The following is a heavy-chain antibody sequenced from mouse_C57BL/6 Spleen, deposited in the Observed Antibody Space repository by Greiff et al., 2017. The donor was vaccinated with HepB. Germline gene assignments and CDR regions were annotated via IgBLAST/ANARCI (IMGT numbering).Heavy chain of an antibody. CDR2: INYDGSST. V-gene: IGHV5-16*01. D-gene: IGHD2-2*01. CDR3: ARGDYGYDERVGAMDY. CDR1: GFTFSDYY. Sequence: EVHLVESEGGLVQPGSSMKLSCTASGFTFSDYYMAWVRQVPEKGLEWVANINYDGSSTYYLDSLKSRFIISRDNAKNILYLQMSSLKSEDTATYYCARGDYGYDERVGAMDYWGQGTSVTVSS. J-gene: IGHJ4*01.